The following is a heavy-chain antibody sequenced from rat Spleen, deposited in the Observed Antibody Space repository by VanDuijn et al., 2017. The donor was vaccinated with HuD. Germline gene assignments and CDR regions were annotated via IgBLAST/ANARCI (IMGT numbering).Heavy chain of an antibody. D-gene: IGHD1-10*01. V-gene: IGHV5-7*01. Sequence: EVQLVESGGGLVQPGRSLKLSCAASGFTFSDYNMAWVRQAPTKGLEWVATISYDGSSTYCRDSVKGRFTISRDNAKSTLYLQMNSLRSEDTATYFCARPHNYRYVMNVWGQGASVTVSS. CDR2: ISYDGSST. J-gene: IGHJ4*01. CDR1: GFTFSDYN. CDR3: ARPHNYRYVMNV.